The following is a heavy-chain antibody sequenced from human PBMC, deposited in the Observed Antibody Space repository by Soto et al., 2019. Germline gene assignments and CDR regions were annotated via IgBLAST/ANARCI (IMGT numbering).Heavy chain of an antibody. D-gene: IGHD3-10*01. CDR3: ARGHHGSGSRDGYGMDV. CDR1: GGSFSGYY. Sequence: SETLSLTCAVYGGSFSGYYWSWIRQPPGKGLEWIGEINHSGSTNYNPSLKSRVTISVDTSKNQFSLKLSSVTAADTAVYYCARGHHGSGSRDGYGMDVWGQGTTVTVSS. J-gene: IGHJ6*02. V-gene: IGHV4-34*01. CDR2: INHSGST.